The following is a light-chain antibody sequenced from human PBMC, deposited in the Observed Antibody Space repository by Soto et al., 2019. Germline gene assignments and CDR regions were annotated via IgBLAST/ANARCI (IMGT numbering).Light chain of an antibody. Sequence: DIQMTQSPPSVSASVGDRVTITCRASQCISSWLAWYQHKPGKAPKLLIYAASRLQSGNPSRCSGSGSGTEFTLTIRSLQPEDFATYYGQQGNTFPWTCGQGTMVDIK. V-gene: IGKV1-12*01. CDR2: AAS. CDR1: QCISSW. J-gene: IGKJ1*01. CDR3: QQGNTFPWT.